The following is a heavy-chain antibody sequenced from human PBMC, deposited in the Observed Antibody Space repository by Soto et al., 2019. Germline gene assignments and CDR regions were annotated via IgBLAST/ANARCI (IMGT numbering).Heavy chain of an antibody. Sequence: RASVKVSCKASGYTFTGYYMHWVRQAPGQGLEWMGWINPNSGGTNYAQKFQGRVTMTRDTSISTAYMELSRLRSDDTAVYYCARDRTTDYYYYGMDVWGQGTTVTVSS. D-gene: IGHD2-2*01. CDR1: GYTFTGYY. CDR2: INPNSGGT. V-gene: IGHV1-2*02. CDR3: ARDRTTDYYYYGMDV. J-gene: IGHJ6*02.